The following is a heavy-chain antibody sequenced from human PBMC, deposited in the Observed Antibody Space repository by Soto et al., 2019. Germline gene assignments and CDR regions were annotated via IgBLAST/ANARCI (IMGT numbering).Heavy chain of an antibody. CDR3: ARVSGIYYYGMDV. CDR2: INHSGST. J-gene: IGHJ6*02. V-gene: IGHV4-34*01. CDR1: GGSFSGYY. D-gene: IGHD3-10*01. Sequence: QVQLQQWGAGLLKPSETLSLTCAVYGGSFSGYYWSWIRQPPGKGLEWIGEINHSGSTNYNPSLKSRVTILVDTSKNQVSLKLSSVTAADTAVYYCARVSGIYYYGMDVWGQGTTVTVSS.